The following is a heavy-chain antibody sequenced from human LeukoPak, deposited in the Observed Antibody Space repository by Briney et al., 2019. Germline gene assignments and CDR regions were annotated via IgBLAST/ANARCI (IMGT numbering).Heavy chain of an antibody. J-gene: IGHJ4*02. V-gene: IGHV4-59*01. D-gene: IGHD5-24*01. CDR3: AREVAMAYFDY. CDR1: GGSISSYY. CDR2: IYYSGST. Sequence: SETLSLTCTVSGGSISSYYWSWIRQPPGKGLEWIGYIYYSGSTNYNPSLKSRVTISVDTSKNQFSLKLSSVTAADTAVYYCAREVAMAYFDYWGQGTLVTVSP.